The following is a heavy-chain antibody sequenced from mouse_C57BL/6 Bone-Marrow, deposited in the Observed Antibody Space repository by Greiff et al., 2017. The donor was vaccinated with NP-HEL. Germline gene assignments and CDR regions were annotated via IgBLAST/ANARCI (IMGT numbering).Heavy chain of an antibody. V-gene: IGHV1-82*01. D-gene: IGHD1-1*01. J-gene: IGHJ2*01. CDR1: GYAFSSSW. CDR3: ATITTHY. CDR2: IYPGDGDT. Sequence: VQLQQSGPELVKPGASVKISCKASGYAFSSSWMNWVKQRPGKGLEWIGRIYPGDGDTNYNGKFKGKATLTADKSSSTAYMQLSSLTSEDSAVYYCATITTHYWGQGTTLTVSS.